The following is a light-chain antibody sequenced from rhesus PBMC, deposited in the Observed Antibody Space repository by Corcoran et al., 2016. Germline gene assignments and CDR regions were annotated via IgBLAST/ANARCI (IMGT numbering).Light chain of an antibody. CDR2: KAS. J-gene: IGKJ3*01. CDR1: QSISNW. V-gene: IGKV1-22*01. Sequence: DIQMTQSPSSLSASVGDTVTITCRASQSISNWLAWYQQKPGKAPKLVIYKASTLQTGAPSRFSGRGSGTVFTLTISSLQSEDFATYYCQHYGSREFTFGPGTKLDIK. CDR3: QHYGSREFT.